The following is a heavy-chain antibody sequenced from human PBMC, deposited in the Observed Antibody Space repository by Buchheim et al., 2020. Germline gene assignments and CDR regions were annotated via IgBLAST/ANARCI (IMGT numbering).Heavy chain of an antibody. Sequence: QVQLQESGPELVKPSGTLSLTCAVSGGSIRSSKWWSWVCQPPGKGLEWIGEIYHSGSTKYNPSLKSRVTISVDNSKNQFSLNLSSVTAADTAMYYCATRGDSGYTYVYWGQGTL. J-gene: IGHJ4*02. CDR2: IYHSGST. V-gene: IGHV4-4*02. D-gene: IGHD5-18*01. CDR1: GGSIRSSKW. CDR3: ATRGDSGYTYVY.